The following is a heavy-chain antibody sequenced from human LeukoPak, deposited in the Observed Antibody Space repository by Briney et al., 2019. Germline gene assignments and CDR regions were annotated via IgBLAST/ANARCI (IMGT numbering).Heavy chain of an antibody. CDR1: GFAVSSNF. D-gene: IGHD1-1*01. J-gene: IGHJ6*03. V-gene: IGHV3-53*01. CDR3: ARDGYGYNYMDV. CDR2: LYSGGTT. Sequence: GGSLRLSCAASGFAVSSNFMSWVPHAPRKGLEWASVLYSGGTTNYADSVKGRFIISIDNSKNTLYLQMNSLRAEDTAVYYCARDGYGYNYMDVWGKGITVTVSS.